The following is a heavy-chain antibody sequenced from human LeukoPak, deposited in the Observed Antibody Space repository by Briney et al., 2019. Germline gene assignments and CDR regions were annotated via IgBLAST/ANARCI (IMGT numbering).Heavy chain of an antibody. CDR3: ARDLPRWGGYDNFDY. CDR2: ISACNGNT. J-gene: IGHJ4*02. V-gene: IGHV1-18*01. D-gene: IGHD5-12*01. CDR1: GGTCSSYA. Sequence: ASVKVSCKASGGTCSSYAISWVRQAPGQGLEWLEWISACNGNTNYAQKLQGRVTMTTDTSTSTAYMELRSLRSDDTAVYYCARDLPRWGGYDNFDYWGQGTLVTVSS.